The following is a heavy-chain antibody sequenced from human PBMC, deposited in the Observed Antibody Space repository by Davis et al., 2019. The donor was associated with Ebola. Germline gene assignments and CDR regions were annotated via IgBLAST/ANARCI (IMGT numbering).Heavy chain of an antibody. Sequence: MPSETLSLTCTVSGGSISTENYHWGWIRQPPGKGLEWIESIYYSGSTYSNPSLKSRVTISVDKSKNQFSLKLSSVTAADTAVYYCAYLSAYYYYGMDVWGKGTTVTVSS. CDR3: AYLSAYYYYGMDV. J-gene: IGHJ6*04. D-gene: IGHD3-9*01. CDR1: GGSISTENYH. CDR2: IYYSGST. V-gene: IGHV4-39*07.